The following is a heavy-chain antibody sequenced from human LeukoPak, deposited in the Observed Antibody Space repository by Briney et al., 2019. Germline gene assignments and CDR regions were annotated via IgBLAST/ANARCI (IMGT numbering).Heavy chain of an antibody. V-gene: IGHV4-39*01. CDR2: IYYSGST. Sequence: PSETLSLTCTVSGGSISSSSCYWGWIRQHPGKGLECIGSIYYSGSTYYNPSLKSRVTISVDTSKNQFSLKLSSVTAADTAVYYCARHTLYGNYPDYFDYWGQGSLVTVSS. CDR1: GGSISSSSCY. J-gene: IGHJ4*02. CDR3: ARHTLYGNYPDYFDY. D-gene: IGHD1-7*01.